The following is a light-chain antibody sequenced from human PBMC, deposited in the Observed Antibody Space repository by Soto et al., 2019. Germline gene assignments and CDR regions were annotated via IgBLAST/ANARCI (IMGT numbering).Light chain of an antibody. V-gene: IGKV1-5*01. Sequence: DIQMTQSPSTLSASVGDRVTITCRASQSISSWLAWYQQKPGKAPKILIYDASSLESGVPSRFNGSGSGTEFTLTISSLQPDDFATYYCQQYNSYRWTFGQGTKVDIK. CDR1: QSISSW. J-gene: IGKJ1*01. CDR2: DAS. CDR3: QQYNSYRWT.